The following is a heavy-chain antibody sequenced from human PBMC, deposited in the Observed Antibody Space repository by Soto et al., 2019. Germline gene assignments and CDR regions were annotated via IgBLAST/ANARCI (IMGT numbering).Heavy chain of an antibody. CDR2: IGGSGASI. CDR3: ARSVWPLSWFDS. D-gene: IGHD3-16*01. CDR1: GFPFSAFA. V-gene: IGHV3-23*01. J-gene: IGHJ5*01. Sequence: EVQMLESGGDLVQPGGSLRLSCAASGFPFSAFAMNWVRQAPGKGLEWVAGIGGSGASIYYADSVKGRFTISRDNFMNALYLQMNSLRAEDTAVYYCARSVWPLSWFDSWGQGTLVTVSS.